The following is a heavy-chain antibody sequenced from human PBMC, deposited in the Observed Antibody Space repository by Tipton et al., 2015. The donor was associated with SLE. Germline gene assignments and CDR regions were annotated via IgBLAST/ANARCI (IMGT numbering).Heavy chain of an antibody. CDR1: GGSISSYY. J-gene: IGHJ1*01. V-gene: IGHV4-59*01. Sequence: LRLSCTVSGGSISSYYWSWIRQPPGKGLEWIGYIYYSGSTNYNPSLKSRVTISVDTSKNQFSLKLSSVTAADTAVYYCARVRGRGYFQHWGQGTLVTISS. D-gene: IGHD3-10*01. CDR3: ARVRGRGYFQH. CDR2: IYYSGST.